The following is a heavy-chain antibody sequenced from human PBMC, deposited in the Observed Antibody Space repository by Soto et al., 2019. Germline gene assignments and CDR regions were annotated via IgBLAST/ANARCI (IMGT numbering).Heavy chain of an antibody. CDR3: ARGGNRYSNTASGVGGFDY. Sequence: SETLSLTCTVSGASISSSYWSWIRQSPGKGLEWIAYICHTGSTNYNPSLKSRVTISLDTSKSQFSLNLSSLTTADTAVYFCARGGNRYSNTASGVGGFDYWGQGTLVTVSS. CDR2: ICHTGST. D-gene: IGHD5-12*01. V-gene: IGHV4-59*01. CDR1: GASISSSY. J-gene: IGHJ4*02.